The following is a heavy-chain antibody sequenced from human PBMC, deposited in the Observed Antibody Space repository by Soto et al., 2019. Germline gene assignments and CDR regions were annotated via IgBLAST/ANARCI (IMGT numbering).Heavy chain of an antibody. CDR1: GFTFSSYW. D-gene: IGHD6-13*01. CDR2: INSDGSST. J-gene: IGHJ4*02. CDR3: ARVDSSSWYYFDY. Sequence: GSLRLSCAASGFTFSSYWMHWVRQAPGKGLVWVSRINSDGSSTSYADSVKGRFTISRDNAKNTLYLQMNSLRAEDTAVYYCARVDSSSWYYFDYWGQGTLVTVSS. V-gene: IGHV3-74*01.